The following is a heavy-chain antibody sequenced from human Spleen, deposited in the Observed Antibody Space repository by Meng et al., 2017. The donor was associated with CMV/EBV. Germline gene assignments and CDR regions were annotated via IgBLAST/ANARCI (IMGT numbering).Heavy chain of an antibody. J-gene: IGHJ5*02. D-gene: IGHD6-6*01. Sequence: QAQLEESGPGLVTPSQTPSLTCTVSGGSISSGDYYWSWIRQPPGKGLEWIGYIYYSGSTYYNPSLKSRVTISVDTSKNQFSLKLSSVTAADTAVYYCARGLPGLAARPGRWFDPWGQGTLVTVSS. V-gene: IGHV4-30-4*08. CDR3: ARGLPGLAARPGRWFDP. CDR2: IYYSGST. CDR1: GGSISSGDYY.